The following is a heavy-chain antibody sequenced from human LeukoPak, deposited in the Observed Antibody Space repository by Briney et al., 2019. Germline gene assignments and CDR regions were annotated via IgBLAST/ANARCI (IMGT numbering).Heavy chain of an antibody. J-gene: IGHJ5*01. Sequence: GGSLRLSCAASGFTFSSYGMHWVGQAPGKGLEWVAVISYDGSNKYYADSVKGRFTISRDNSKNTLDLQMNSLRAEDTAIYYCTKNLGQWLDFWGQGTLVTVSS. CDR2: ISYDGSNK. CDR1: GFTFSSYG. V-gene: IGHV3-30*18. CDR3: TKNLGQWLDF.